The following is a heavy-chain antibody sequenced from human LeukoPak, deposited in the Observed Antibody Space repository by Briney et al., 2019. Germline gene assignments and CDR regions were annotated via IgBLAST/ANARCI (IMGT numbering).Heavy chain of an antibody. CDR1: GYSISSGYY. J-gene: IGHJ4*02. CDR2: IYHSGST. Sequence: SETLSLTCTVSGYSISSGYYWGWIRQPPGKGLEWIGSIYHSGSTYYNPSLKSRVTISVDRSKNQFSLKLSSVTAADTAVYYCARMTTVMDYWGQGTLATVSS. D-gene: IGHD4-11*01. V-gene: IGHV4-38-2*02. CDR3: ARMTTVMDY.